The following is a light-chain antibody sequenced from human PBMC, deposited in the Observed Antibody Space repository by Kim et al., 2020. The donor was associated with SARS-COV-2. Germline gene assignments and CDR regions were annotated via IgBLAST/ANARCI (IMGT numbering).Light chain of an antibody. CDR1: SSNIGNNY. V-gene: IGLV1-51*01. J-gene: IGLJ2*01. CDR3: GTWDSSLIVV. CDR2: DNN. Sequence: QSVLTQPPSVSAAPGQKVTISCSGSSSNIGNNYVSWYQQLPGTAPKLLIYDNNKRPSGIPDRFSGSKSGTSATLGITGLQTGDEADYYCGTWDSSLIVVFGGGTKMTVL.